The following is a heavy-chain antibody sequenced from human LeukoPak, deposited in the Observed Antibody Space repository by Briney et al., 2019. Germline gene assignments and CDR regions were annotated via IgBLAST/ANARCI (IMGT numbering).Heavy chain of an antibody. CDR1: VFTFSSYA. D-gene: IGHD6-13*01. CDR3: AKDKSSGYSSSWYSAFDI. J-gene: IGHJ3*02. Sequence: GGSLRLSCAASVFTFSSYAMSWIRQAPGKGLEWVSAISYSGGSTYYADSVKGRFTISRDNSKNTLYLQMNSLRAEDTAVYYCAKDKSSGYSSSWYSAFDIWGQGTMVTVSS. V-gene: IGHV3-23*01. CDR2: ISYSGGST.